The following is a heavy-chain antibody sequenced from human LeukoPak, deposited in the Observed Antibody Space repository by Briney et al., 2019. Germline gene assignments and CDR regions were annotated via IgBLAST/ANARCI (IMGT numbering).Heavy chain of an antibody. CDR1: GFTVSSNY. Sequence: PGGSLRLSCVASGFTVSSNYMSWVRQAPGKGLEWVSVIYSGGTTYYADSVKGRFTISRDNSKNTLYLQMNSLRAEDTAVYYCARERFHGSGAPKYDCWGQGTLVTVSS. J-gene: IGHJ4*02. CDR2: IYSGGTT. D-gene: IGHD3-10*01. CDR3: ARERFHGSGAPKYDC. V-gene: IGHV3-66*01.